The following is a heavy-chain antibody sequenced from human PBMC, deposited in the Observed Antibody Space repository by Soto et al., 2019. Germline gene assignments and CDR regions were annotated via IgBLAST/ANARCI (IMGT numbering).Heavy chain of an antibody. CDR3: ASAVGSGRAPTLDY. D-gene: IGHD3-10*01. J-gene: IGHJ4*02. CDR2: MNPNSGNT. V-gene: IGHV1-8*01. CDR1: GYTFTSYD. Sequence: QVQLVQSGAEVKKPGASVKVSCKASGYTFTSYDINWVRQATGQGLEWMGWMNPNSGNTGYAQKFQGRVTMTRNTYTRTAYMEPRSLRAEDTAVFYRASAVGSGRAPTLDYWGQGTLVTVSS.